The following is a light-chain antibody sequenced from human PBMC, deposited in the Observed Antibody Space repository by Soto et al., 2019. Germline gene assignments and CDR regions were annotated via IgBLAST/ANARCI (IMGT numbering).Light chain of an antibody. CDR2: AVT. CDR3: RSFSGTNTLI. V-gene: IGLV2-14*03. Sequence: QSALTQPASVSGSPGQSITISCSGSNSDVGDYNFFSWYQHHPGKAPQLLIYAVTERPSGVSNRFSGSKSGTTASLTISGRHADDEADYFCRSFSGTNTLIFGGGTKLTVL. CDR1: NSDVGDYNF. J-gene: IGLJ2*01.